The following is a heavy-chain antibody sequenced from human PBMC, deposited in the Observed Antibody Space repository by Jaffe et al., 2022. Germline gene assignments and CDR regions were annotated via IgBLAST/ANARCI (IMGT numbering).Heavy chain of an antibody. CDR3: AKDIYSGYDYPGIDY. J-gene: IGHJ4*02. D-gene: IGHD5-12*01. CDR1: GFTFSSYG. V-gene: IGHV3-30*18. Sequence: QVQLVESGGGVVQPGRSLRLSCAASGFTFSSYGMHWVRQAPGKGLEWVAVISYDGSNKYYADSVKGRFTISRDNSKNTLYLQMNSLRAEDTAVYYCAKDIYSGYDYPGIDYWGQGTLVTVSS. CDR2: ISYDGSNK.